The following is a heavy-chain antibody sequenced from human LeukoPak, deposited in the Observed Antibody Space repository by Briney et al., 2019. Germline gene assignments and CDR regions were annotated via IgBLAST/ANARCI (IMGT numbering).Heavy chain of an antibody. V-gene: IGHV4-59*01. CDR2: IYYSGST. D-gene: IGHD4-17*01. CDR1: GGSISSYY. J-gene: IGHJ5*02. CDR3: ARGNGDYVGDWFDP. Sequence: SETLSLTCTVSGGSISSYYWSWIRQPPGKGLEWIGYIYYSGSTNYNPSLKSRVTISVDTSKDQFSLKLSSVTAEDTAVYYCARGNGDYVGDWFDPWGQGTLVTVSS.